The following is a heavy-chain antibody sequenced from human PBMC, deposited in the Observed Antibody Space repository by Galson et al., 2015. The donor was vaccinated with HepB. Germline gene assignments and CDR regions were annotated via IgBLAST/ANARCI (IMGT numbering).Heavy chain of an antibody. CDR3: ARDSRLELGLNNYFSYGMDV. D-gene: IGHD1-1*01. CDR2: FSGYDGST. Sequence: SVKVSCKASGYSFSNYGLSWIRQAPGPGLEWMGWFSGYDGSTNYAQKFQGRVTMNADASTGTAYLELRNLRSDDTAVYYCARDSRLELGLNNYFSYGMDVWGQGSAVTVSS. J-gene: IGHJ6*02. CDR1: GYSFSNYG. V-gene: IGHV1-18*01.